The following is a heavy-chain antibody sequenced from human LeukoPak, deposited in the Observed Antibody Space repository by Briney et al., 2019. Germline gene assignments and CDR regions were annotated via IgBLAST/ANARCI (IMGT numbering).Heavy chain of an antibody. J-gene: IGHJ5*02. CDR2: IGPSGSNI. CDR3: ARDCGGSCYSGFDP. D-gene: IGHD2-15*01. CDR1: GFTFGIYA. V-gene: IGHV3-48*01. Sequence: GGSLRLSCAASGFTFGIYAMNWVRQAPGKGLEWVSYIGPSGSNIYCADSVKGRFTISRDNAKDSLYLQMNSLRAEDTAVYYCARDCGGSCYSGFDPWGQGTLVTVSS.